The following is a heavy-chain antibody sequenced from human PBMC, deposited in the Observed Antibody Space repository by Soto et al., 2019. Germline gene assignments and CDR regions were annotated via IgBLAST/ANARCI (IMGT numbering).Heavy chain of an antibody. CDR2: IYHSGST. Sequence: QLQLQESGSGLVKPSQTLSLTCAVSGGSISSGGYSWSWIRQPPGKGLEWIGYIYHSGSTYYNPSLKSRVTISVDRSKNQFSLKLSSVTVADTVVYYCARDGGSYGYLDAFDIWGQGTMVTVSS. CDR1: GGSISSGGYS. D-gene: IGHD5-18*01. CDR3: ARDGGSYGYLDAFDI. J-gene: IGHJ3*02. V-gene: IGHV4-30-2*01.